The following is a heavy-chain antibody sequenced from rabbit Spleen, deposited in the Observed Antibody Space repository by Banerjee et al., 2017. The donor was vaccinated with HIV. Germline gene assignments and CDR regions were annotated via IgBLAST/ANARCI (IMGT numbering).Heavy chain of an antibody. J-gene: IGHJ4*01. CDR3: ARDGGSGWGAPYYFNL. Sequence: QEQLEESGGDLVKPEGSLTLTCTASGFSFSNGYWICWVRQAPGKGLEWVACIYVGFDNPYYATWAKGRFTISKASSTMVTLEMTSLTAADTATYFCARDGGSGWGAPYYFNLWGPGTLVTVS. CDR2: IYVGFDNP. V-gene: IGHV1S45*01. D-gene: IGHD4-1*01. CDR1: GFSFSNGYW.